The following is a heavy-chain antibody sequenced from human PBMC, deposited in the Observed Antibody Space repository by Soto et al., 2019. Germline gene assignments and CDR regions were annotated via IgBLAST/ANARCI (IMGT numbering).Heavy chain of an antibody. J-gene: IGHJ4*02. CDR3: AKHKIGVPTTLTNDH. V-gene: IGHV3-21*01. D-gene: IGHD4-17*01. Sequence: EVLLVQSGGGLVKPGGSLRLSCAASGFTFSIYSMNWVRQAPGKGLEWVALIGSMGYYTDDEDSVKGRFAISRDDANTSLFLQMDSLRAEDTAVYYCAKHKIGVPTTLTNDHWGQGTLVTVSP. CDR2: IGSMGYYT. CDR1: GFTFSIYS.